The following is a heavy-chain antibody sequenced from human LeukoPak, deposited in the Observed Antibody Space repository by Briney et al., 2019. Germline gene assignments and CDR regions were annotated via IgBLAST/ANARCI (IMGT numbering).Heavy chain of an antibody. CDR3: AKAGGYSYGYFDY. Sequence: PSETLSLTCTVSGGSVSSGSYYWNWIRQPPGKGLEWIGNIYNSGSTNYSPSLKSRVTISVDTSKNQFSLKLTSVTAADTAVYYCAKAGGYSYGYFDYWGQGTLVTVSS. J-gene: IGHJ4*02. D-gene: IGHD5-18*01. CDR1: GGSVSSGSYY. CDR2: IYNSGST. V-gene: IGHV4-61*01.